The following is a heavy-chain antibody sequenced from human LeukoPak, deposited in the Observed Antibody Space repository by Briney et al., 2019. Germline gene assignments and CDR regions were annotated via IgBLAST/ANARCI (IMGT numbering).Heavy chain of an antibody. CDR3: AREKSQIAVAGTAVFDY. D-gene: IGHD6-19*01. V-gene: IGHV1-69*05. CDR1: GGTFSSYT. Sequence: GASVKVSCKAPGGTFSSYTISWVRQAPGQGLEWMGGIITISGTANYAQKFQGRVTMTTDTSTSTVFMELRSLRSDDTAVYYCAREKSQIAVAGTAVFDYWGQGTLVTVSS. CDR2: IITISGTA. J-gene: IGHJ4*02.